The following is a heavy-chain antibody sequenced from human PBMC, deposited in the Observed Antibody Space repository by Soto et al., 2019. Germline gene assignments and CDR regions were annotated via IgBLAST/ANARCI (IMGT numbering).Heavy chain of an antibody. Sequence: ASVKVSCKASGYTFTSYAMHWVRQAPGQRLEWMGWINAGNGNTKYSQKFQGRVTITRDTSASTAYMELSSLRSEDTTVYYCAREMYCISTACYGYYHVMDVWGQGSTVTVSS. D-gene: IGHD2-2*01. J-gene: IGHJ6*02. CDR1: GYTFTSYA. CDR3: AREMYCISTACYGYYHVMDV. CDR2: INAGNGNT. V-gene: IGHV1-3*01.